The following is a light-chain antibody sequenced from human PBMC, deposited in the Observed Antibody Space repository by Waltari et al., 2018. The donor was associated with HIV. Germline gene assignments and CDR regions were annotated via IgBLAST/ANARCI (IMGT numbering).Light chain of an antibody. CDR1: NIGSKS. J-gene: IGLJ2*01. CDR2: DDS. Sequence: SYLLAQPPSVSVAPGQTAILTCGGNNIGSKSVHWYLQKPGQAPLLIVYDDSDWPSGVPVRFSGSNSGNTATLTISGVEAGDEADYFCQVWDTATTEHVTFGGGTKLSVL. V-gene: IGLV3-21*02. CDR3: QVWDTATTEHVT.